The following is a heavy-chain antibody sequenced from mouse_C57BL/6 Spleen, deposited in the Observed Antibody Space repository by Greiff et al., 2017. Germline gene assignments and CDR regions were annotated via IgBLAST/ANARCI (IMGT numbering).Heavy chain of an antibody. CDR1: GYTFTDYE. CDR2: IDPETGGT. V-gene: IGHV1-15*01. J-gene: IGHJ2*01. CDR3: TRGRLYDYGGY. D-gene: IGHD2-4*01. Sequence: VQLQEPGAELVRPGASVTLSCKASGYTFTDYEMHWVKQTPVHGLEWIGAIDPETGGTAYNQKFKGKAILTADKSSSTAYMELRSLTSEDSAVYYCTRGRLYDYGGYWGQGTTLTVAS.